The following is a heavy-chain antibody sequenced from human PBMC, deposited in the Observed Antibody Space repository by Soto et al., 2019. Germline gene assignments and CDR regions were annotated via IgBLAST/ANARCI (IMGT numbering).Heavy chain of an antibody. V-gene: IGHV4-39*01. CDR1: GGSISSSSYY. CDR2: IYYSGST. Sequence: PSETLSLTCTVSGGSISSSSYYWGWIRQPPGKGLEWIGSIYYSGSTYYNPSLKSRVTISVDTSKNQFSLKLSSVTAADTAVYYSARSPGYSGGWSQVYYYYYRDVWGKGTTVTVSS. D-gene: IGHD6-19*01. J-gene: IGHJ6*03. CDR3: ARSPGYSGGWSQVYYYYYRDV.